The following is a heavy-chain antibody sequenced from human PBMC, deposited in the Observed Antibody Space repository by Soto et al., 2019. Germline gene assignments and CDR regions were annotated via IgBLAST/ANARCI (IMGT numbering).Heavy chain of an antibody. CDR3: ARRKDIRQFDY. D-gene: IGHD2-15*01. CDR2: ISYDGSNK. J-gene: IGHJ4*02. Sequence: QVQLVESGGGVIKPGRSRRLSCAASGFTFSNYAMHWVRKAPGKGLEGVAVISYDGSNKYYADSVKGRFTISRDNSKNTLYLQMNSLRAEDTAVYYCARRKDIRQFDYWGQGTLVTVSS. V-gene: IGHV3-30-3*01. CDR1: GFTFSNYA.